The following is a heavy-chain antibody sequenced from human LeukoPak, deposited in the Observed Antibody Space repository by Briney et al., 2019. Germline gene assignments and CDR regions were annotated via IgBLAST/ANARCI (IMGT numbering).Heavy chain of an antibody. CDR2: ISESGDTT. CDR1: GFTFSNYA. V-gene: IGHV3-23*01. Sequence: PGGSLRLSCAASGFTFSNYAMNWVRQAPGKGLEWVSSISESGDTTHYADSVKGRFTISRDNAQNTLYLQMNTIRAEDTALYYCAKQWVDCWGQGTLVTVSS. J-gene: IGHJ4*02. CDR3: AKQWVDC. D-gene: IGHD1-26*01.